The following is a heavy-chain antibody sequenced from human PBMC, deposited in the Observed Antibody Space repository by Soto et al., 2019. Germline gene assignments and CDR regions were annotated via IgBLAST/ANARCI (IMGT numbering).Heavy chain of an antibody. CDR2: IKHDGSEK. CDR3: ARGGSWGPDF. V-gene: IGHV3-7*01. J-gene: IGHJ4*02. D-gene: IGHD2-15*01. CDR1: GFTFSDFW. Sequence: EVQLVESGGDLVQPGGSLRLSCAASGFTFSDFWMSWVRQAPGKGLDWVANIKHDGSEKYYVDSVEGRFTISRDNTKDSLYLQMNSLRAEDTPVYYCARGGSWGPDFWGQGTLVTVSS.